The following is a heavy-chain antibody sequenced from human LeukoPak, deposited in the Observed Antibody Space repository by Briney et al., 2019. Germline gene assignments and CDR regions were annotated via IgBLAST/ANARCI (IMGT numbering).Heavy chain of an antibody. CDR3: ASWGYSNLTAYYFDY. J-gene: IGHJ4*02. D-gene: IGHD4-11*01. CDR2: IIPIFGTA. V-gene: IGHV1-69*13. CDR1: GGTFSSYA. Sequence: SVKVSCKASGGTFSSYAISWVRQAPGQGLEWMGGIIPIFGTANYAQKFQGRVTITADESTSTAYMELSSLRSEDTAVYYCASWGYSNLTAYYFDYWGQGTLVTVSS.